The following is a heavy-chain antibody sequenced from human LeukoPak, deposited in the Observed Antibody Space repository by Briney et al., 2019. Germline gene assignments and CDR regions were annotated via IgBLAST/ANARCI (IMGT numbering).Heavy chain of an antibody. J-gene: IGHJ4*02. D-gene: IGHD1-14*01. CDR1: GGSFSGYY. CDR3: ARDRNYGRLYYFDY. Sequence: SETLSLTCAVYGGSFSGYYWSWIRQPPGKGLEWIGEINHSGSTNYNPSLKSRVTISVDTSKNQFSLKLSSVTAVDTAVYYCARDRNYGRLYYFDYWGQGTLVTVSS. CDR2: INHSGST. V-gene: IGHV4-34*01.